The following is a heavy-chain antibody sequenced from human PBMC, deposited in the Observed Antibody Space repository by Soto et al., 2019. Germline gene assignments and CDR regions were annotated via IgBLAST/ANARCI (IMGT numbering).Heavy chain of an antibody. V-gene: IGHV4-4*07. J-gene: IGHJ6*02. Sequence: SETLSLTCSVSGGSISTYYWSWTRQPAGKGLEWIGRIYRSGGTNFNPSLMSRVSMSVDTSKNQFSLKLSSVVAADTAVYYCARGAAAGVDYGMDVWGQGTTVTVSS. CDR2: IYRSGGT. D-gene: IGHD6-13*01. CDR3: ARGAAAGVDYGMDV. CDR1: GGSISTYY.